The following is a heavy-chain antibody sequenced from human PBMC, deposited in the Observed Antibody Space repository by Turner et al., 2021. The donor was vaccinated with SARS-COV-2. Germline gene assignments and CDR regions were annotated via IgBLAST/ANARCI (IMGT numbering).Heavy chain of an antibody. Sequence: EFLVLRSGGEVVQPGGSMSLPCVGSGFTFRSYVMHWVRQTPGKGLEWVSGISGSGSPTYYADSVKGRFTISRDNTISTLFLHMSGLTAEDTSFYYCAKGVRWTTDCHFDSWGQGALVTVSS. D-gene: IGHD4-17*01. V-gene: IGHV3-23*01. J-gene: IGHJ4*02. CDR2: ISGSGSPT. CDR1: GFTFRSYV. CDR3: AKGVRWTTDCHFDS.